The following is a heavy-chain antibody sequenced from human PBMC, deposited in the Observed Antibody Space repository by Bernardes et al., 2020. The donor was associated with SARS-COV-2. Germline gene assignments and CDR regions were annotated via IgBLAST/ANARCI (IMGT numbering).Heavy chain of an antibody. CDR3: ARESVGIAARPFDS. CDR2: IYASGIT. J-gene: IGHJ4*02. D-gene: IGHD6-6*01. V-gene: IGHV4-61*02. CDR1: GGSISSGTYY. Sequence: SEPLSLTCTVSGGSISSGTYYWSWLRQPAGKGLEWIGRIYASGITSYNPALKSRVMVSVDTPENQFSLRLSSVTAADTAVYYCARESVGIAARPFDSWGQGTLVTVSS.